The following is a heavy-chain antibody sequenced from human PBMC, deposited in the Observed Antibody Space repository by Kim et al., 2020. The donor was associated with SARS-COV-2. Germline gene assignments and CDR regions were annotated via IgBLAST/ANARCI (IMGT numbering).Heavy chain of an antibody. D-gene: IGHD3-22*01. CDR1: GYTFTSYY. CDR3: ARSGRPYYYDSSGSTRGHFDY. J-gene: IGHJ4*02. V-gene: IGHV1-46*01. CDR2: INPSGGST. Sequence: ASVKVSCKASGYTFTSYYMHWVRQAPGQGLEWMGIINPSGGSTSYAQKFQGRVTMTRDTSTSTVYMELSSLRSEDTAVYYCARSGRPYYYDSSGSTRGHFDYWGQGTLVTVSS.